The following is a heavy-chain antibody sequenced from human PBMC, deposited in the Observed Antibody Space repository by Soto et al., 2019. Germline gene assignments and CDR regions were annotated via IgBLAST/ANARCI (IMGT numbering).Heavy chain of an antibody. V-gene: IGHV4-61*01. J-gene: IGHJ4*02. Sequence: QVQLQESGPGLVKPSETLSLTCTVSGGSVSSGSYYWSWIRQPPGKGLEWIGYIYYSGSTNYNPSLKSRVTISVDTSKNQFSLKLSSVTAADTAVYYCPRDDRYCSGGSCYSGLDYWGQGTLVTVSS. CDR2: IYYSGST. CDR1: GGSVSSGSYY. D-gene: IGHD2-15*01. CDR3: PRDDRYCSGGSCYSGLDY.